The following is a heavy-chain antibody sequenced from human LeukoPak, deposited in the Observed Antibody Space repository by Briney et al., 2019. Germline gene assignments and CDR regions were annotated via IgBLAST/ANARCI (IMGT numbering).Heavy chain of an antibody. J-gene: IGHJ5*02. D-gene: IGHD2-2*01. CDR1: GYTFTGYY. Sequence: GASVKVSCKASGYTFTGYYMHWVRQAPGQGLEWMGWINPNSGGTNYAQKFQGRVTMTRDTSISTAYTELSRLRSDDTAVYYCAREDEPAALWKWGPGNWFDPWGQGTLVTVSS. V-gene: IGHV1-2*02. CDR2: INPNSGGT. CDR3: AREDEPAALWKWGPGNWFDP.